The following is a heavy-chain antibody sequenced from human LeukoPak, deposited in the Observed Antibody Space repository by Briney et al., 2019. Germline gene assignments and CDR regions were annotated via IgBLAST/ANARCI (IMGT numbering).Heavy chain of an antibody. CDR3: AKDRSCTGSSCNVGS. D-gene: IGHD2-2*01. CDR2: ISGSGGST. V-gene: IGHV3-23*01. Sequence: GGSLRLSCAASGFTSSSFAMSWVRQAPGKGLEWVSAISGSGGSTYYADSVKGRFTISRDNSKNTLFLQMNSLRAEDTAVYYCAKDRSCTGSSCNVGSWGQGTMVTVSS. CDR1: GFTSSSFA. J-gene: IGHJ3*01.